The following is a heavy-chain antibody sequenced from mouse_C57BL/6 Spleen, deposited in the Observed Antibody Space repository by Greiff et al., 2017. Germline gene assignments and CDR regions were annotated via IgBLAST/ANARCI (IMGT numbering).Heavy chain of an antibody. V-gene: IGHV1-62-2*01. J-gene: IGHJ4*01. CDR3: ARPYYSNYEGSYYAMDY. D-gene: IGHD2-5*01. CDR2: FYPGSGSI. CDR1: GYTFTEYT. Sequence: VKLVESGAELVKPGASVKLSCKASGYTFTEYTIHWVKQRSGQGLEWIGWFYPGSGSIKYNEKFKDKATLTADKSSSTVYMELSRLTSEDSAVYFCARPYYSNYEGSYYAMDYWGQGTSVTVSS.